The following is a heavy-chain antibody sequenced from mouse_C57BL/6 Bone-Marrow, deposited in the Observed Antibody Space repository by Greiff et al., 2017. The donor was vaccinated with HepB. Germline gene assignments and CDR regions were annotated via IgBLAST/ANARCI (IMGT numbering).Heavy chain of an antibody. J-gene: IGHJ2*01. Sequence: QVQLQQPGAELVKPGASVKLSCKASGYTFTSYWMHWVKQRPGQGLEWIGMIHPNSGSTNYNEKFKSKATLTVDKSSSTAYMQLSCLTSEDSAVYYCARGGVYPFYCDYWGQGTTLTVSS. CDR2: IHPNSGST. D-gene: IGHD1-3*01. V-gene: IGHV1-64*01. CDR1: GYTFTSYW. CDR3: ARGGVYPFYCDY.